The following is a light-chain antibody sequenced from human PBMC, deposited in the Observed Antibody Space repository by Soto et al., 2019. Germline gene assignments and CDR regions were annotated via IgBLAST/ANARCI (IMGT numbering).Light chain of an antibody. CDR2: GAS. J-gene: IGKJ5*01. V-gene: IGKV3-20*01. Sequence: EIVLTQAPATLSLSPVERSTLSCRASQSVSSSYLAWYQQKPGQAPRLLIYGASSRATGIPDRFSGSGSGTDFTLTISRLEPEDFAVYYCQKYGSSLINCGQGIRRAIK. CDR1: QSVSSSY. CDR3: QKYGSSLIN.